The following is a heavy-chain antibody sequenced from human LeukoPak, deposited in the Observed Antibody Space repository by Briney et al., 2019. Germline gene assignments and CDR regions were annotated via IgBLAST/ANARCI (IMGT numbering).Heavy chain of an antibody. CDR2: IYYSGST. CDR1: GGSISSSSYY. J-gene: IGHJ6*02. V-gene: IGHV4-39*02. CDR3: AREGRVRYFDWSHYYYYGMDV. D-gene: IGHD3-9*01. Sequence: SQTLSLTCTVSGGSISSSSYYWGWIRQPPGKGLEWIGSIYYSGSTYYNPSLKSRVTISVDTSKNQFSLKLSSVTAADTAVYYCAREGRVRYFDWSHYYYYGMDVWGQGTTVTVSS.